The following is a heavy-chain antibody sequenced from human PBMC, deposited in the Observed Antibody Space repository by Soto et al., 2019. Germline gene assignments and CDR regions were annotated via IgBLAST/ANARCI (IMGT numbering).Heavy chain of an antibody. CDR1: GGSFSGYY. CDR3: AKDLVAAAAS. V-gene: IGHV4-34*01. Sequence: SETLSLTCAVYGGSFSGYYWSWIRQPPGKGLEWIGEINHSGSTNYNPSLKSRVTISVDTSKNQFSLKLSSVTAADTAVYYCAKDLVAAAASWGQGTLVTVSS. CDR2: INHSGST. D-gene: IGHD6-13*01. J-gene: IGHJ5*02.